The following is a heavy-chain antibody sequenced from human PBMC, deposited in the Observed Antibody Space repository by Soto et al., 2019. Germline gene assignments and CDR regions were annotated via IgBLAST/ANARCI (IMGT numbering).Heavy chain of an antibody. CDR2: IKQDGSEK. CDR1: GFTFSSYC. J-gene: IGHJ3*02. Sequence: GGSLRLSCAASGFTFSSYCMSWVRQAPGKGLEWVANIKQDGSEKYYVDSVKGRFTISRDNAKNSLYLQMNSLRAEDTAVYYCARDGRGFYDFWTRASNAFDIWGQGTMVTVSS. CDR3: ARDGRGFYDFWTRASNAFDI. D-gene: IGHD3-3*01. V-gene: IGHV3-7*03.